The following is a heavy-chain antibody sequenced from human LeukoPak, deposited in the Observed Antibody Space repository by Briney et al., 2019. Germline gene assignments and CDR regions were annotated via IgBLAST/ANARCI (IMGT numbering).Heavy chain of an antibody. J-gene: IGHJ2*01. CDR3: ARDVRGYSYGYWYFDL. CDR2: INLNGGST. Sequence: GRSLRLSCAASGFTFDDSGMRWVRQAPGKGLEWVSGINLNGGSTGYADSVKCRFTISRDNTKNSLYLQMNSLRAEDTALYHCARDVRGYSYGYWYFDLWGRGSLVTVSS. V-gene: IGHV3-20*01. CDR1: GFTFDDSG. D-gene: IGHD5-18*01.